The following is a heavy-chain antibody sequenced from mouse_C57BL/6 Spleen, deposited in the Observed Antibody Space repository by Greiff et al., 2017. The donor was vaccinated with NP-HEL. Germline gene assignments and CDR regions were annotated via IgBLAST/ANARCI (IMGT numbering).Heavy chain of an antibody. D-gene: IGHD2-3*01. CDR2: INPNNGGT. CDR1: GYTFTDYY. V-gene: IGHV1-26*01. CDR3: ARRVDGYYFDY. J-gene: IGHJ2*01. Sequence: VQLQQSGPELVKPGASVKISCKASGYTFTDYYMNWVKQSHGKSLEWIGDINPNNGGTSYNQKFKGKATLTVDKSSSTAYMELRSLTSEDSAVYYCARRVDGYYFDYWGQGTTLTVSS.